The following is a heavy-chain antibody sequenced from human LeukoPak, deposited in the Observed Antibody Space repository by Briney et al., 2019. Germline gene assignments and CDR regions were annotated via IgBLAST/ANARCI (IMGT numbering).Heavy chain of an antibody. Sequence: SETLSLTCTVSGGSISSSSYYWGWIRQPQGKGLEWIGSIYYSGSTYYNPSLKSRVTISVDTSKNQFSLKLSSVTAADTAVYYCARGEIAAAPLDYWGQGTLVTVSS. V-gene: IGHV4-39*01. D-gene: IGHD6-13*01. CDR1: GGSISSSSYY. J-gene: IGHJ4*02. CDR2: IYYSGST. CDR3: ARGEIAAAPLDY.